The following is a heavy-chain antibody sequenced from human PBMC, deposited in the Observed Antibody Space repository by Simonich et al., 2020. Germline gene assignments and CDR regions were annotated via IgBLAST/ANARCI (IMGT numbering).Heavy chain of an antibody. D-gene: IGHD6-13*01. CDR1: GYTFSGYS. CDR2: ISSKRSYI. V-gene: IGHV3-21*01. J-gene: IGHJ4*02. CDR3: SRDAAGDY. Sequence: EVQLVESGGGLVKPGGSLRPSCAASGYTFSGYSLNWVCQAPGRGPEWVSSISSKRSYIYYADSVKGRFIISRDNAKNALYLQMNSLRAEDTAVYYCSRDAAGDYWGQGTLVTVSS.